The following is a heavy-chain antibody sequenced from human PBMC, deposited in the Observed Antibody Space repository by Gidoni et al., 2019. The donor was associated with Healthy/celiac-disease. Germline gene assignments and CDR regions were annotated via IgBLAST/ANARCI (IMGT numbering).Heavy chain of an antibody. CDR1: GGSFSGYY. J-gene: IGHJ6*02. Sequence: QVQLQQWGAGLLKPSETLSLTCAVYGGSFSGYYWSWIRQPPGKGLEWIGEINHSGSTNYNPSRKSRVTISVDTSKNQFSLKLSSVTAADTAVYYCARPLLYCSSTSCYGMDVWGQGTTVTVSS. V-gene: IGHV4-34*01. CDR2: INHSGST. CDR3: ARPLLYCSSTSCYGMDV. D-gene: IGHD2-2*01.